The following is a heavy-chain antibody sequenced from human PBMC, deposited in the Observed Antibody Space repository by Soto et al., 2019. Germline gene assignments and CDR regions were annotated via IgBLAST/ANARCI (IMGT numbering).Heavy chain of an antibody. CDR2: IIPIFGTA. CDR3: AIVLEIGVVIGMDYYYGMDV. CDR1: GGTFSSYA. J-gene: IGHJ6*02. Sequence: SVKVSCKASGGTFSSYAISWVRQAPGQGLEWMGGIIPIFGTANYAQKFQGRVTITADESTSTAYMELSSLRSEDTAVYYFAIVLEIGVVIGMDYYYGMDVWGQGTTVTVSS. V-gene: IGHV1-69*13. D-gene: IGHD3-3*01.